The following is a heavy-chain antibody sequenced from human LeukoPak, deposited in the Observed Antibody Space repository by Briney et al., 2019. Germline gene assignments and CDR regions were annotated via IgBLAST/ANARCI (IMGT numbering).Heavy chain of an antibody. V-gene: IGHV3-7*01. J-gene: IGHJ4*02. CDR2: VNQDGNNK. CDR1: EFTFSDYW. Sequence: GGSLRLSCAASEFTFSDYWMTWVHQAPGKGLEWVANVNQDGNNKNYVESVKGRFTISRDNAKNSLYLQMNSLRAEDTAVYYCARILGGDEGADYWGQGTLVTVSS. D-gene: IGHD1-26*01. CDR3: ARILGGDEGADY.